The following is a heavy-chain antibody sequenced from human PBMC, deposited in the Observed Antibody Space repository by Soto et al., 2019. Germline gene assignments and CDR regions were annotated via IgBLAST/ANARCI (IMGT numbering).Heavy chain of an antibody. J-gene: IGHJ4*02. CDR1: GDSITSSNW. CDR2: IYHSGAT. V-gene: IGHV4-4*01. D-gene: IGHD1-1*01. Sequence: QVQLQESGPGLVKPSGTLSLTCAVSGDSITSSNWWSWVRQAPGKGLEWIGEIYHSGATTYNPSLKSRATISVDPSKNHCSLKLTSVTAADTAVYCCARDLGTGTDYWGRGTLVTVAS. CDR3: ARDLGTGTDY.